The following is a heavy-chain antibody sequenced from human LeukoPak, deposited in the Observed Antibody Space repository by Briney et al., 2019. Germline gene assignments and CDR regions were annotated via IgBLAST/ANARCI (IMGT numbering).Heavy chain of an antibody. J-gene: IGHJ4*02. Sequence: PGESLRLSCAASGFTFSSYSMNWVRQAPGKGLEWVSSISSSSSYIYYADSVKGRFTISRDNSKNTLYLQMNSLRAEDTAVYYCAREQLGGNFDFWGQGTLVTVSS. CDR3: AREQLGGNFDF. CDR2: ISSSSSYI. D-gene: IGHD1-1*01. V-gene: IGHV3-21*01. CDR1: GFTFSSYS.